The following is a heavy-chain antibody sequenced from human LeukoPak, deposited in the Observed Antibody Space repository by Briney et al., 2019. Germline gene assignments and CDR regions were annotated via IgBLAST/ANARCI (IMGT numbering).Heavy chain of an antibody. CDR3: ARDVRGSVTSYFYYYMDV. V-gene: IGHV3-7*01. J-gene: IGHJ6*03. Sequence: GGPLRLSCAASGFTFSSYWMSWVRQAPGKGLAWVANIKQDGSEKYSVDSVKGRFTISRDNAKNSLYLQMNSLRTEDTAVYYCARDVRGSVTSYFYYYMDVWGKGTTVTVSS. CDR2: IKQDGSEK. CDR1: GFTFSSYW. D-gene: IGHD5-18*01.